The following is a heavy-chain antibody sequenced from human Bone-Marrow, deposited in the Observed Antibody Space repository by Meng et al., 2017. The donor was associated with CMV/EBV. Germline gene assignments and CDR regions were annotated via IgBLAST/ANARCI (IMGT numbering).Heavy chain of an antibody. D-gene: IGHD6-19*01. V-gene: IGHV1-2*02. CDR2: INPNSGGT. CDR3: ARGRGWAGTPQPLDY. Sequence: ASVKVSCKASGYTFTGYYMHWVRQAPGQGLEWMGWINPNSGGTNYAQKFQGRVTMTRDTSISTAYMELSSVTAADTAVYYCARGRGWAGTPQPLDYWGPGTLVTVSS. J-gene: IGHJ4*02. CDR1: GYTFTGYY.